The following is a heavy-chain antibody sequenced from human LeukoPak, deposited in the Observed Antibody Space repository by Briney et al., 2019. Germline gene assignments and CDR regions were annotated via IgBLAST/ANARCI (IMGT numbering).Heavy chain of an antibody. D-gene: IGHD3-16*01. CDR3: ATYTHWVAGDV. Sequence: GGSLRLSCAASGFTFSDSWMSWVRQAPGKGLEWVANMNQDGSEKDYVDSVKGRFTISRDNARNSLYLQMGCLRAEDTTVYYCATYTHWVAGDVWGQGTTVTVSS. J-gene: IGHJ6*02. CDR2: MNQDGSEK. CDR1: GFTFSDSW. V-gene: IGHV3-7*01.